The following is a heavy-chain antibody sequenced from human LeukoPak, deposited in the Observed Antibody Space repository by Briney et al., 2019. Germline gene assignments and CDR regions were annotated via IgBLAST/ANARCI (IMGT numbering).Heavy chain of an antibody. D-gene: IGHD3-3*01. CDR1: GYTFTGYH. Sequence: ASVKVSCKASGYTFTGYHMHWVRQAPGQGLEWMGWINPNSGGTNYAQKFQGRVTMTRDTSISTAYMELSRLRSDDTAVYYCARDVTIFGVVQNWFDPWGQGTLVTVSS. J-gene: IGHJ5*02. CDR2: INPNSGGT. V-gene: IGHV1-2*02. CDR3: ARDVTIFGVVQNWFDP.